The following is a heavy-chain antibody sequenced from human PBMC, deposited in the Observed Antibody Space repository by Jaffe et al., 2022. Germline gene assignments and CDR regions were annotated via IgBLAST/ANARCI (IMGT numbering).Heavy chain of an antibody. V-gene: IGHV4-38-2*01. CDR3: ARFSTSYGSGSELRTIDAFDI. Sequence: QVQLQESGPGLVKPSETLSLTCAVSGYSISSGYYWGWIRQPPGKGLEWIGSIYHSGSTYYNPSLKSRVTISVDTSKNQFSLKLSSVTAADTAVYYCARFSTSYGSGSELRTIDAFDIWGQGTMVTVSS. D-gene: IGHD3-10*01. CDR2: IYHSGST. CDR1: GYSISSGYY. J-gene: IGHJ3*02.